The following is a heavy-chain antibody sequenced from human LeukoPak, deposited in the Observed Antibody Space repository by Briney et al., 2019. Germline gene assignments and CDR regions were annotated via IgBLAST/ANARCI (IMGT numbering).Heavy chain of an antibody. CDR1: GFTFSSYW. Sequence: QPGGSLRLSCAASGFTFSSYWMHWVRQAPGKGLVWVSRINSDGSSTSYADSVNGRFTISRDNAKDTLYLQMNSLRAEDTAEYYCARDTYSYGCFDYWGQGTLVTVSS. J-gene: IGHJ4*02. D-gene: IGHD5-18*01. CDR2: INSDGSST. V-gene: IGHV3-74*01. CDR3: ARDTYSYGCFDY.